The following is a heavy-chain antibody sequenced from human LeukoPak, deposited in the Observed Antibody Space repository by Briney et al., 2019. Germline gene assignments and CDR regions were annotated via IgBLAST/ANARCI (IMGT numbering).Heavy chain of an antibody. J-gene: IGHJ3*02. V-gene: IGHV1-2*02. CDR2: INPSSGGT. D-gene: IGHD6-25*01. CDR3: AQAATRGAFDI. CDR1: GYTFTGYY. Sequence: ASEKVSCKASGYTFTGYYMHWVRQAPRQGLEWMGWINPSSGGTNYAQKFQGRVTMTRDTSISTAYMELSRLRSDDTAVYYCAQAATRGAFDIWGQGTMVTVSS.